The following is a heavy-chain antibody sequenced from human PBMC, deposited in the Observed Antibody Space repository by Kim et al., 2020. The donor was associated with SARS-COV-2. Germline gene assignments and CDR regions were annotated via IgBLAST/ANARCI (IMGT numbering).Heavy chain of an antibody. D-gene: IGHD3-22*01. CDR2: IYPGDSDT. CDR1: GYSFTSYW. J-gene: IGHJ4*02. V-gene: IGHV5-51*01. CDR3: ARRRSHYYDSSGYYISSVGDY. Sequence: GESLKISCKGSGYSFTSYWIGWVRQMPGKGLEWMGIIYPGDSDTRYSPSFQGQVTISADKSISTAYLQWSSLKASDTAMYYCARRRSHYYDSSGYYISSVGDYWGQGTLVTVSS.